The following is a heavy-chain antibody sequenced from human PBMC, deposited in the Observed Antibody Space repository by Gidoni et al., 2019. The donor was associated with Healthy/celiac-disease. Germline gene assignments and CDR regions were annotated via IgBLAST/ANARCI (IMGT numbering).Heavy chain of an antibody. Sequence: EVQLVESGGGLVKPGGSLRLSCAASGFTFSGYSMNWVRQAPGKGLEWVSSISSSSSYIYYADSVKGRFTISRDNAKNSLYLQMNNLRAEDTAVYYCARDKLLWFGELSYRGFFDYWGQGTLVTVSS. CDR2: ISSSSSYI. CDR3: ARDKLLWFGELSYRGFFDY. J-gene: IGHJ4*02. V-gene: IGHV3-21*01. CDR1: GFTFSGYS. D-gene: IGHD3-10*01.